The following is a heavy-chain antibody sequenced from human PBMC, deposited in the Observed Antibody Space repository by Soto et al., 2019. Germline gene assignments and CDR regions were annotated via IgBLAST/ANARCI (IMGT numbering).Heavy chain of an antibody. CDR1: GGTFSSYA. J-gene: IGHJ6*02. CDR2: IIPIFGTA. D-gene: IGHD2-8*01. Sequence: SVKVSCKASGGTFSSYAISWVRQAPGQGLEWMGGIIPIFGTANYAQKFQGRVTITADESTSTAYMELSSLRSEDTAVYYCARVRRDGVWDDNYYYYGMDVWGQGTTVTVSS. CDR3: ARVRRDGVWDDNYYYYGMDV. V-gene: IGHV1-69*13.